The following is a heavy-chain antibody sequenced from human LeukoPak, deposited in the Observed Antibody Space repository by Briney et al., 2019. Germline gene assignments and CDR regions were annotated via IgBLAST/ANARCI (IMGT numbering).Heavy chain of an antibody. CDR3: AKINNDDDY. D-gene: IGHD1/OR15-1a*01. CDR2: ISPDGNIE. CDR1: GFTFTTFG. V-gene: IGHV3-30*18. Sequence: GSLRLSCAAPGFTFTTFGIHWVRQAPGKGLEWVAAISPDGNIEYYTDSVKGRFTISRDNSKNMIYLQMNSPRGEDSAVYYCAKINNDDDYWGQGTLVTVSS. J-gene: IGHJ4*02.